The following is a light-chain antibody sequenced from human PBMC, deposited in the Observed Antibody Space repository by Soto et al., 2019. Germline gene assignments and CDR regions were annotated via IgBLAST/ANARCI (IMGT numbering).Light chain of an antibody. CDR3: SSYTSSSTWV. CDR1: GSDVGGYNS. V-gene: IGLV2-14*01. CDR2: EVS. Sequence: QSALTQPASVSGSPGQSITISCTGTGSDVGGYNSVSWYQQHPGKAPKLMIYEVSNRPSGVSNRFSGSKSGNTASLTISGLQAEDEADYYCSSYTSSSTWVFGAGTKLTVL. J-gene: IGLJ3*02.